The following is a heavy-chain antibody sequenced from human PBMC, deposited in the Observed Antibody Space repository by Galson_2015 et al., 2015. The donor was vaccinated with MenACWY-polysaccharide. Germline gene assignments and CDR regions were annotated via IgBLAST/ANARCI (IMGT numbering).Heavy chain of an antibody. CDR3: ARDLGIAVAGTNWFDP. V-gene: IGHV3-48*01. CDR2: ISSSSTI. CDR1: GFTFSSYS. Sequence: SLRLSCAASGFTFSSYSMNWVRQAPGKGLEWVSYISSSSTIYYADSVKGRFTISRDNAKNSLYLQMNSLRAEDTAVYYCARDLGIAVAGTNWFDPWGQGTLVTVSS. D-gene: IGHD6-19*01. J-gene: IGHJ5*02.